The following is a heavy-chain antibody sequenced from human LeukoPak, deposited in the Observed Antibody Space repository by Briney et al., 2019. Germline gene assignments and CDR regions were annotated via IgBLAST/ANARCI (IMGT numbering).Heavy chain of an antibody. V-gene: IGHV1-18*01. D-gene: IGHD2-15*01. CDR1: GYTFTSYG. Sequence: ASVKVSCKASGYTFTSYGISWVRQAPGQGLEWMGWISAYNGNTNYAQKLQGRVTMTTGTSTSTAYMELRSLRSDDTAVYYCARYCSGGSCLKLFDYWGQGTLVTVSS. CDR3: ARYCSGGSCLKLFDY. CDR2: ISAYNGNT. J-gene: IGHJ4*02.